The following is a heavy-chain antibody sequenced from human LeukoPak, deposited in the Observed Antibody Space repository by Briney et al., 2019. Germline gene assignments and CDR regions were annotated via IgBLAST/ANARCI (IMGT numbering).Heavy chain of an antibody. CDR2: INPNSGGT. D-gene: IGHD3-22*01. CDR3: ARGLTYYYDSSGHYSDAFDI. Sequence: ASVKVSCKASGYTFTGYYMHWVRRAPGQGLEWMVWINPNSGGTNYAQKFQGRVTMTRDTSISTAYMELSRLRSDDTAVYYCARGLTYYYDSSGHYSDAFDIWGQGTMVTVSS. CDR1: GYTFTGYY. J-gene: IGHJ3*02. V-gene: IGHV1-2*02.